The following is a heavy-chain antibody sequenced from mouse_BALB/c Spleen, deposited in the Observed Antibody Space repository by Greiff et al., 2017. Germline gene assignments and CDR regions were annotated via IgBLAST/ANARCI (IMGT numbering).Heavy chain of an antibody. V-gene: IGHV3-8*02. D-gene: IGHD4-1*01. CDR1: GDSITSGY. CDR3: ARYFNWDGYFDV. Sequence: EVKLLESGPSLVKPSQTLSLTCSVTGDSITSGYWNWIRKFPGNKLEYMGYISYSGSTYYNPSLKSRISITRDTSKNQYYLQLNSVTTEDTATYYCARYFNWDGYFDVWGAGTTVTVSS. J-gene: IGHJ1*01. CDR2: ISYSGST.